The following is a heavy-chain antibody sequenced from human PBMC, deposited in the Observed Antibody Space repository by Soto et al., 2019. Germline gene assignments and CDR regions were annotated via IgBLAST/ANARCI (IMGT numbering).Heavy chain of an antibody. J-gene: IGHJ4*02. D-gene: IGHD2-15*01. V-gene: IGHV3-23*01. CDR3: ASIYCGGGSCYPPGDDY. CDR1: GFTFSSYA. CDR2: ISGSGGST. Sequence: GGSLRLSCAASGFTFSSYAMSWVRQAPGKGLEWVSAISGSGGSTYYADSVKGRFTISRDNSKNTLYLQMNSLRAEDAAVSYGASIYCGGGSCYPPGDDYWGQGTLVTVSS.